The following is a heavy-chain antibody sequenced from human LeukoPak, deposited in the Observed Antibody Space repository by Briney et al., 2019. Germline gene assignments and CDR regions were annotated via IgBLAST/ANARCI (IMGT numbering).Heavy chain of an antibody. CDR3: AKDMAAYYYASGNIDY. Sequence: GGSLRLSCAASGFTFDWVRQAPGKGLEWVSLISWDGGGTYYADTVKGRFTISRDNSKNSLYLQMNSLRAEDTALYYCAKDMAAYYYASGNIDYWGQGTLVTVSS. D-gene: IGHD3-10*01. J-gene: IGHJ4*02. CDR1: GFTFD. V-gene: IGHV3-43D*03. CDR2: ISWDGGGT.